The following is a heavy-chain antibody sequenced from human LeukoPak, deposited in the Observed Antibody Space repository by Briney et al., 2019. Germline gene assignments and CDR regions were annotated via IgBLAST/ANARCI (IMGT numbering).Heavy chain of an antibody. Sequence: PGGSLRLSCAASGFTFSDYYMSWIRQAPGKGLEWVSTIKGTGLTTYYADSVKGRFTISRDNSKNTLYLQMNSLRADDTAVYYCARDTYRQWLTQGGFFQHWGQGTLVTVSS. D-gene: IGHD6-19*01. J-gene: IGHJ1*01. CDR1: GFTFSDYY. V-gene: IGHV3-11*04. CDR3: ARDTYRQWLTQGGFFQH. CDR2: IKGTGLTT.